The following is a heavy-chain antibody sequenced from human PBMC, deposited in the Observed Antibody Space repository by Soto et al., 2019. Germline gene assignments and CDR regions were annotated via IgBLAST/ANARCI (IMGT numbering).Heavy chain of an antibody. D-gene: IGHD2-2*03. J-gene: IGHJ6*02. V-gene: IGHV4-39*01. Sequence: SETLSLTCDVYGGSITTSTYYWGWIRLPPGKGLECIGAINYSGSTHYSPSLMNRVTMSVDTSKNEFSLRLTSVTAADTAVYYCARLNGYCVSTNCHGYYGMDVWGQGTTVTVSS. CDR2: INYSGST. CDR1: GGSITTSTYY. CDR3: ARLNGYCVSTNCHGYYGMDV.